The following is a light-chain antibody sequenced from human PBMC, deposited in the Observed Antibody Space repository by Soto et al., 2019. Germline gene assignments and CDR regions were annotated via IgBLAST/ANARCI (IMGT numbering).Light chain of an antibody. CDR2: DAS. Sequence: DIQMTQSPSSLSASVGDRVTITCQASQDISNYLNWYQQKPGKAPKLMIYDASNLEIGVPSRFSGSGSGTDFNFTISSLQPEDIATYYCQQYDNLPPYTVGQGTKLEIK. J-gene: IGKJ2*01. CDR3: QQYDNLPPYT. CDR1: QDISNY. V-gene: IGKV1-33*01.